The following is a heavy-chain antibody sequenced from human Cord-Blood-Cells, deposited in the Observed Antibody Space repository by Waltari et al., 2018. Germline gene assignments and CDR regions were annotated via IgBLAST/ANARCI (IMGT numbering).Heavy chain of an antibody. Sequence: EVQLVESGGGLIQPGGSLRLSCAASGFTVSSNYMSWVRQAPGKGLEGVPVSYSGGSTYYADSVKGRFTISRDNSKNTLYLQMNSLRAEDTAVYYCARDVGPPDCSGGSCYSDYWGQGTLVTVSS. J-gene: IGHJ4*02. CDR2: SYSGGST. CDR1: GFTVSSNY. D-gene: IGHD2-15*01. V-gene: IGHV3-53*01. CDR3: ARDVGPPDCSGGSCYSDY.